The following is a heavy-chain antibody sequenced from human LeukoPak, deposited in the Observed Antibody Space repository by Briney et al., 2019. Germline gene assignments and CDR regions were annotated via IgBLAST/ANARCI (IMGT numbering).Heavy chain of an antibody. CDR1: GFTVSSNY. CDR2: IYSGGNT. D-gene: IGHD3-9*01. Sequence: GGSLRLSCAASGFTVSSNYMSWVRQAPGKGLEWVSVIYSGGNTYYADSVKGRFTISRDNSKNTLYLQMNSLRAEDTAVYYCARGSYDILTGYNYWGQGTLVTVSS. V-gene: IGHV3-53*01. J-gene: IGHJ4*02. CDR3: ARGSYDILTGYNY.